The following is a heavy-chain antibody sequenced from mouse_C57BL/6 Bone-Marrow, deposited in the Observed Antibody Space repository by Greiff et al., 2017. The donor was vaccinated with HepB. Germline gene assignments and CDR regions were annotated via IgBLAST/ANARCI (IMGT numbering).Heavy chain of an antibody. CDR1: GFTFTDYY. J-gene: IGHJ3*01. CDR3: ARSKRSFAY. CDR2: IRNKANGYTP. Sequence: EVKLMESGGGLVQPGGSLSLSCAASGFTFTDYYMSWVRQPPGKALEWLGFIRNKANGYTPEYSASVKGRFTISRDNSQSILYLQMNALRAEDSATYYCARSKRSFAYWGQGTLVTVSA. V-gene: IGHV7-3*01.